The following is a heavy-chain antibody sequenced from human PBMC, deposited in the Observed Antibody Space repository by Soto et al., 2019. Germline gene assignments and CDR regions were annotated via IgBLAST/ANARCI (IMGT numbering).Heavy chain of an antibody. J-gene: IGHJ5*02. D-gene: IGHD2-21*02. CDR1: GFTFSSYW. CDR3: ARWAAHIVVVTALNWFDP. V-gene: IGHV3-7*01. CDR2: IKQDGSEK. Sequence: EVQLVESGGGLVQPGGSLRLSCAASGFTFSSYWVSWVRQAPGKGLEWVANIKQDGSEKYYVDSVKGRFTISRDNAKNSLYLQMNSLRAEDTAVYYCARWAAHIVVVTALNWFDPWGQGTLVTVSS.